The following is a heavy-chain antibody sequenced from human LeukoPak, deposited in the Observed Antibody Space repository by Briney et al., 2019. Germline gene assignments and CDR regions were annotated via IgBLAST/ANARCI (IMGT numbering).Heavy chain of an antibody. D-gene: IGHD2-2*01. J-gene: IGHJ5*02. V-gene: IGHV3-23*01. Sequence: PGGFLRLSCAASGFNFAGSAMSWVRQAPGKGLEWVATIGGGSNTYYADSVKGRFTISRDNSEGTLSLQMNSLRAEDTAVYYCARVRCSPTSCSPNWFDPWGQGSLVTVSS. CDR2: IGGGSNT. CDR3: ARVRCSPTSCSPNWFDP. CDR1: GFNFAGSA.